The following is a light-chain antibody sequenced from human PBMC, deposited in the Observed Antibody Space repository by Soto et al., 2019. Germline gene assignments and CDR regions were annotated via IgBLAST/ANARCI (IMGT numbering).Light chain of an antibody. CDR3: QQYGNLPYT. J-gene: IGKJ2*01. V-gene: IGKV1-33*01. CDR2: DAS. CDR1: QDIGNF. Sequence: DTQMTQSPSSLSASVGERVTITCQASQDIGNFLKWYQQEPGKAPKLLIYDASNLETGVPSRFSGSVSGTDFTFTISSLQPEDIGTYYCQQYGNLPYTFGQGTKVDIK.